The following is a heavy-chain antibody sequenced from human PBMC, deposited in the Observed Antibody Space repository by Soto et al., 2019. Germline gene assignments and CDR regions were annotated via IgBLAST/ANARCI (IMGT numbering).Heavy chain of an antibody. Sequence: VQLVESGGGLVQPGGSLRLSCAASGFTFSDHYMDWVRQAPGKGLEWVGRTRNKANSYSTEYAASVKGRFTISRDDSKNSLYLQMNSLKTEDTAVYYCARVALSVDPRKYSDYWGHGTLVTVAS. D-gene: IGHD2-8*01. CDR3: ARVALSVDPRKYSDY. V-gene: IGHV3-72*01. CDR1: GFTFSDHY. CDR2: TRNKANSYST. J-gene: IGHJ4*01.